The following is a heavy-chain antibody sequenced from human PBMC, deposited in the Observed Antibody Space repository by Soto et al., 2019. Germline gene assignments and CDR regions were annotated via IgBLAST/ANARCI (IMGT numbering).Heavy chain of an antibody. CDR3: ARGYGSYFDY. V-gene: IGHV1-8*01. J-gene: IGHJ4*02. Sequence: QVQLVQSGAEVKKPGASVKVSCKPSGYTFTSYDINWVRQATGQGPEWMGWMNPNNGATGYAQKFQGRDTRTRDTSMTTASMEQSSLRSEDTAVYYCARGYGSYFDYWGQGSLVTLAS. D-gene: IGHD3-10*01. CDR1: GYTFTSYD. CDR2: MNPNNGAT.